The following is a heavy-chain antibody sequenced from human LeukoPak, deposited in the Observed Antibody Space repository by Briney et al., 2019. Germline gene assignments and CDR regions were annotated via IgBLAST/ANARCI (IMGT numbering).Heavy chain of an antibody. CDR2: INHSGST. CDR1: GGSFSGYY. D-gene: IGHD6-19*01. V-gene: IGHV4-34*01. CDR3: ARGTSIAVAGDTYWYFDL. J-gene: IGHJ2*01. Sequence: PSETLSLTCAVYGGSFSGYYWSWIRQPPGKGLEWIGEINHSGSTNYNPSLKSRVTISVDTSKNQFSLKLSSVTAADTAVYYCARGTSIAVAGDTYWYFDLWGRGTLVTVPS.